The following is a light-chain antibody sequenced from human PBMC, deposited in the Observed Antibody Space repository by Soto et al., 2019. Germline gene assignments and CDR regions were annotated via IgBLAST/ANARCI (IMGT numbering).Light chain of an antibody. CDR2: GAS. CDR1: QGIGDT. V-gene: IGKV3-20*01. Sequence: EIVITQSPSTLSLSLFERSTLSCRASQGIGDTLAWYQHKPGQAPRLLIYGASSRATGIPDRFSGSGSGTDFTLTISRLEPEDFAVYYCQQYGSSPRTFGQGTKVDI. J-gene: IGKJ1*01. CDR3: QQYGSSPRT.